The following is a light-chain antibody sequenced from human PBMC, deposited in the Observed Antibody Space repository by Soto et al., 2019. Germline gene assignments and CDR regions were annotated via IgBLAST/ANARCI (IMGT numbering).Light chain of an antibody. V-gene: IGKV3-11*01. J-gene: IGKJ3*01. CDR1: QSVGSY. CDR3: QQRRTWPPIT. Sequence: EIVLTQSPATLSLSPGERATLSCRASQSVGSYLAWYQQKPGQAPRLLIYGASNRATGIPARFSGSGSGTDFPLTINSLEPEDFAVYYCQQRRTWPPITFGPGTKVDIK. CDR2: GAS.